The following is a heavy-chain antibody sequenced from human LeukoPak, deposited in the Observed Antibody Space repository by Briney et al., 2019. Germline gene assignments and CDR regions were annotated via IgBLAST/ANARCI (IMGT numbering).Heavy chain of an antibody. Sequence: GGSLRLSCAASGFTVSSYWMSWVRQAPGKGLEWVATIKQDGSDKYYVDSVKGRFSISRDSAENSLYLQMNSLRAEDTAVYYCTRDVHDYWGQGTLVTVSS. J-gene: IGHJ4*02. V-gene: IGHV3-7*01. D-gene: IGHD3-10*02. CDR1: GFTVSSYW. CDR3: TRDVHDY. CDR2: IKQDGSDK.